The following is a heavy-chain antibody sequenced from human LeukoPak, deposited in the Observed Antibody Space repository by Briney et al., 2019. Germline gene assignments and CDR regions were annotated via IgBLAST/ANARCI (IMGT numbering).Heavy chain of an antibody. D-gene: IGHD3-22*01. CDR1: GGSISSYY. CDR3: ARLPQYDSSGYYFI. J-gene: IGHJ4*02. Sequence: SETLSLTCTVSGGSISSYYWSWIRQPPGKGLEWIGYIYYSGSTNYNPSLKSRVTISVDTSKNQFSLKLSSVTAADTAVYYCARLPQYDSSGYYFIWGQGTLVTVSS. V-gene: IGHV4-59*08. CDR2: IYYSGST.